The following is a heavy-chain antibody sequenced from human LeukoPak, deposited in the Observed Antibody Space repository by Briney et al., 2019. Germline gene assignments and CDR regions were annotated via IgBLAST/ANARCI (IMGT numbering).Heavy chain of an antibody. CDR1: GFTFSTYG. V-gene: IGHV3-48*03. CDR2: ISSSGTAI. CDR3: ARDLYNLGYTNWFDP. Sequence: GGSLRLSCEASGFTFSTYGMSWVRQAPGKGLEWVSYISSSGTAIYYADSVKGRFTISRDNAKNSLYLQMNSLRAEDTAVYYCARDLYNLGYTNWFDPWGQGTLVTVSS. D-gene: IGHD5-18*01. J-gene: IGHJ5*02.